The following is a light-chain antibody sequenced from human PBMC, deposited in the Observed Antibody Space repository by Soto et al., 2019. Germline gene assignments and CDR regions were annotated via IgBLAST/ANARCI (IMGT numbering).Light chain of an antibody. CDR2: EVS. V-gene: IGLV2-14*01. Sequence: QSALTQPASVFGSPGQSITISCTGTSSDVGGYNYVSWYQHHPGKAPKLLIYEVSNRPSGVSNRFSASKSANTASLTISGLQSEDEADYYCSSYTNSRMVFGTGTKVTLL. J-gene: IGLJ1*01. CDR1: SSDVGGYNY. CDR3: SSYTNSRMV.